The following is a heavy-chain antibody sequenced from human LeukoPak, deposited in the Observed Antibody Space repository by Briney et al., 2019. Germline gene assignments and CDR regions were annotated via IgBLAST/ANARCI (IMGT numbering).Heavy chain of an antibody. J-gene: IGHJ3*02. CDR2: IYTSGST. Sequence: SETLSLTCTVSGGSISSYYWSWIRQPAGKGLEWIGRIYTSGSTSYNPSLKSRVTMSVDTSKNQFSLKLSSVTAADTAVYYCAREGFGELLDAFDIWGQGTMVTVSS. CDR3: AREGFGELLDAFDI. V-gene: IGHV4-4*07. CDR1: GGSISSYY. D-gene: IGHD3-10*01.